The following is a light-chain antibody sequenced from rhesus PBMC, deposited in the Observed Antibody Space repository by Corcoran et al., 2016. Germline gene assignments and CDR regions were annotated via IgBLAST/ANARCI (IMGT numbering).Light chain of an antibody. J-gene: IGKJ1*01. Sequence: DIQMTQSPSSLSASVGDTVTIACRASQSISRFLAWYQQKPGKAPKLLIYKASTLEGGVPSRFSGSGSGTDFTLTISNLQSEDFATYYCQQYGGSPPTFGQGTKVEIK. CDR1: QSISRF. CDR2: KAS. CDR3: QQYGGSPPT. V-gene: IGKV1-22*01.